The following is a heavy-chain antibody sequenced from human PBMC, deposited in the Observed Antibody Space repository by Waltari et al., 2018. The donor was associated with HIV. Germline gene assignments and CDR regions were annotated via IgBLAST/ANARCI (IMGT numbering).Heavy chain of an antibody. CDR3: AKRYRSSWVAPFYF. V-gene: IGHV3-33*03. D-gene: IGHD6-13*01. J-gene: IGHJ4*02. Sequence: QVTMMESGGGAVQHGRSLRHCCATSGFTLSSYGMPWVPQAPGNGLEMDAVISNAGRKRYYAGVVERRFTISVVKSQYSLRLQINSLSIRDPALDYCAKRYRSSWVAPFYFLRQGTLVIVTS. CDR2: ISNAGRKR. CDR1: GFTLSSYG.